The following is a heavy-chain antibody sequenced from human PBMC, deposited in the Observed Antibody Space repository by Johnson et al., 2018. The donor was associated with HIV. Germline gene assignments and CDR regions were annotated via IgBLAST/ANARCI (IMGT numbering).Heavy chain of an antibody. CDR1: GFTFSDYY. CDR3: AKDRPLVVVTHDAFDI. Sequence: VQLVESGGGLVKPGGSLRLSCAASGFTFSDYYMSWIRQAPGKGLEWVSAISDSGSTYYADSVKGRFTISRDNSKNTLYLQMNSLRAEDTAVYYCAKDRPLVVVTHDAFDIWGQGTMVTVSS. CDR2: ISDSGST. V-gene: IGHV3-66*02. D-gene: IGHD2-21*02. J-gene: IGHJ3*02.